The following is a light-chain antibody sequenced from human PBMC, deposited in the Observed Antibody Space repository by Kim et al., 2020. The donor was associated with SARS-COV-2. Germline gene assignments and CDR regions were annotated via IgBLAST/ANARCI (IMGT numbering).Light chain of an antibody. Sequence: KATNNCNSSQSVLYSSNNKNYLAWYQQKPGQPPQLLIYWASTRESGVPDRFSGSGSGTDFTLTISSLQAEDVAVYYCQQYYSTPYTFGQGTKLEI. CDR2: WAS. J-gene: IGKJ2*01. CDR3: QQYYSTPYT. V-gene: IGKV4-1*01. CDR1: QSVLYSSNNKNY.